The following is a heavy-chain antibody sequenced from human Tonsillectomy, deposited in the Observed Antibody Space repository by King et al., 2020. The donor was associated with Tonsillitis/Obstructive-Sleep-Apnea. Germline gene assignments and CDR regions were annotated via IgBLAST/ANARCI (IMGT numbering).Heavy chain of an antibody. J-gene: IGHJ6*03. Sequence: VQLVESGGGLVKPGGSLRLSCAASGFTFSSYSMNWVRQAPGKGLEWVSSISSSSSYIYYADSVKGRFTISRDNAKNSLYLQMNSLGAEDTAVYYCAGDAGTDFWSGYYTGVYYYYMDVWGKGTTVTVSS. V-gene: IGHV3-21*01. CDR1: GFTFSSYS. D-gene: IGHD3-3*01. CDR3: AGDAGTDFWSGYYTGVYYYYMDV. CDR2: ISSSSSYI.